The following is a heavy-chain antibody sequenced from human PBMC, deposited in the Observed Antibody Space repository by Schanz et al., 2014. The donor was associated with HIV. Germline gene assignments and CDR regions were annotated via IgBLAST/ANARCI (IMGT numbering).Heavy chain of an antibody. D-gene: IGHD6-13*01. Sequence: EVQLVESGGGLVQPGGSLRLSCAASGFTLSGFWMSWVRQAPGKGLEWVANVKQDGSDKYYVESVKGRFTLSRDNSENTVYLQMNSLRTEDTAVYYCAKDGFAEQQLSGNDYWGQGTLVIVSS. CDR3: AKDGFAEQQLSGNDY. V-gene: IGHV3-7*01. CDR2: VKQDGSDK. J-gene: IGHJ4*02. CDR1: GFTLSGFW.